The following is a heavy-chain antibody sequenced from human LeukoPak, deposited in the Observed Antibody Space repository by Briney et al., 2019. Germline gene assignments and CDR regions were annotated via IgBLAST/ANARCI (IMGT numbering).Heavy chain of an antibody. Sequence: GGSLRLSCAASGFTFTNYGMNWLRQAPGKGLEGVSYISSRSSTIYYADSVKGRFTISRDNAKNSLYLQMNSLRAEDTAVYYCAELGITMIGGVWGKGTTVTISS. J-gene: IGHJ6*04. CDR2: ISSRSSTI. D-gene: IGHD3-10*02. CDR3: AELGITMIGGV. CDR1: GFTFTNYG. V-gene: IGHV3-48*04.